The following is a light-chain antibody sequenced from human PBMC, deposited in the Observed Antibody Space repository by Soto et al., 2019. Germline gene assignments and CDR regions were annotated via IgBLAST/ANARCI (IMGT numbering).Light chain of an antibody. V-gene: IGKV3-20*01. CDR1: QSINNNY. J-gene: IGKJ2*01. CDR2: GSS. CDR3: HQYGSSPPYT. Sequence: EVVLTQSPGTLSLSPGERATLSCRASQSINNNYLAWYQQRPGQAPRLLIYGSSYRATGLPDRFSGSGSGTDFTLTISRLEPEDFAVYYCHQYGSSPPYTFGQGTKLEI.